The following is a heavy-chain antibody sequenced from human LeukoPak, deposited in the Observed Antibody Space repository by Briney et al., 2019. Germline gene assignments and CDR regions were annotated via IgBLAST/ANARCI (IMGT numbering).Heavy chain of an antibody. J-gene: IGHJ6*03. CDR1: GGSISSHY. Sequence: PSETLSLTCTVSGGSISSHYWSWIRQPPGKGLEWIGYIYYSGSTNYNASLKSRVTISVDTSKNQFSLKLSSVTAADTAVYYCARVIVVVPAAPYYMDVWGKGTTVTVSS. CDR2: IYYSGST. D-gene: IGHD2-2*01. V-gene: IGHV4-59*11. CDR3: ARVIVVVPAAPYYMDV.